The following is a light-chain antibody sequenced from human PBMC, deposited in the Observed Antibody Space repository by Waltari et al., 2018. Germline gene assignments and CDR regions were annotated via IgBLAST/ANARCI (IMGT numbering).Light chain of an antibody. CDR2: RDS. J-gene: IGLJ2*01. Sequence: SYELTQPSSVSVSPGQTARITCSGDVLGKKFIRWFQQKPGQAPVLLIFRDSERPSGIPERFSGSSSGTTVTLTISGAQVEEEADYYCFTVDDNSLRLFGGGTKLTVL. CDR3: FTVDDNSLRL. CDR1: VLGKKF. V-gene: IGLV3-27*01.